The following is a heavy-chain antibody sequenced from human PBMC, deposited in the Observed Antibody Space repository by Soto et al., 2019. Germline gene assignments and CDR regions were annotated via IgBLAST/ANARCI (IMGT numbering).Heavy chain of an antibody. Sequence: GGSLRLSCAASGFTFSSYAMSWVHQAPGKGLEWVSAISGSGGSTYYADSVKGRFTISRDNSKNTLYLQMNSLRAEDTAVYYCARHTYYYDSSGYFAPYYFDYWGQGTLVTVSS. CDR2: ISGSGGST. J-gene: IGHJ4*02. CDR3: ARHTYYYDSSGYFAPYYFDY. D-gene: IGHD3-22*01. V-gene: IGHV3-23*01. CDR1: GFTFSSYA.